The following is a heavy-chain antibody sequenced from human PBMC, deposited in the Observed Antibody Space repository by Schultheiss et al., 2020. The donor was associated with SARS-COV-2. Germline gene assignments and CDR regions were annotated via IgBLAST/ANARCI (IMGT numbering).Heavy chain of an antibody. CDR2: ISAYNGNT. D-gene: IGHD2/OR15-2a*01. J-gene: IGHJ4*02. CDR1: GYTFTSYG. CDR3: ARDQYYYFDY. Sequence: GGSLRLSCKASGYTFTSYGISWVRQAPGQGLEWMGWISAYNGNTNYAQKLQGRVTMTTDTSTSTAYMELRSLRSDDTAVYYCARDQYYYFDYWGQGTLVTVSS. V-gene: IGHV1-18*01.